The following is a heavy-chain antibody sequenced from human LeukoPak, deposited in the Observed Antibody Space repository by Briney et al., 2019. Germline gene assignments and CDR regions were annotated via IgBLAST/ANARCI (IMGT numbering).Heavy chain of an antibody. CDR2: IYYSGST. Sequence: SETLSLTCTASGGSISSSSYYWGWIRQPPGEGLEWIGSIYYSGSTYYNPSLKSRVTISVDTSKNQFSLKLSSVTAADTAVYYCARQTEWLRLLSFDYWGQGTLVTVSS. CDR3: ARQTEWLRLLSFDY. J-gene: IGHJ4*02. CDR1: GGSISSSSYY. V-gene: IGHV4-39*01. D-gene: IGHD5-12*01.